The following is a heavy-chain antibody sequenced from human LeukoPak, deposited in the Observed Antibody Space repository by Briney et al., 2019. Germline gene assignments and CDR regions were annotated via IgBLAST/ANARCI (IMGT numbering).Heavy chain of an antibody. J-gene: IGHJ4*02. CDR1: GGTFSSYA. D-gene: IGHD3-22*01. V-gene: IGHV1-18*01. Sequence: ASVKVSCKASGGTFSSYAISWVRQAPGQGLEWMGWISAYNGNTNYAQKLQGRVTMTTDTSTSTAYMELRSLRSDDTAVYYCARGGYYDSRGPLGYWGQGTLVTVSS. CDR3: ARGGYYDSRGPLGY. CDR2: ISAYNGNT.